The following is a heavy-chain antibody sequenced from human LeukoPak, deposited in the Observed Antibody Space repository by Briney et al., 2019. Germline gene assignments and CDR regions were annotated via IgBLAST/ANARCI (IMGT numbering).Heavy chain of an antibody. Sequence: SETLSLTCTVSGGSISSYYWSWIRQPPGKGLEWIGYIYYSGSTNYNPSLKSRVTISVDTSKSQFSLKLSSVTAADTAVYYCARHSPKLWLHFNWFDPWGQGTLVTVSS. CDR1: GGSISSYY. CDR3: ARHSPKLWLHFNWFDP. J-gene: IGHJ5*02. CDR2: IYYSGST. V-gene: IGHV4-59*08. D-gene: IGHD5-18*01.